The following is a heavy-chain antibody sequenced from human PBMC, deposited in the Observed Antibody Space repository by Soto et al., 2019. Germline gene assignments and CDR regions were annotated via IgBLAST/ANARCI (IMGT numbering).Heavy chain of an antibody. J-gene: IGHJ4*02. D-gene: IGHD3-9*01. Sequence: GESLKISCKGSGYSFTSYWISWVRQMPGKGLEWIGIIYPDDSETRYSPSFQGRVTISVDRSITTTYLQWNTLQASDTATYYCRRGAEGTVPPTVQRHFDWVCGHWGQGTRVTVPQ. V-gene: IGHV5-51*01. CDR3: RRGAEGTVPPTVQRHFDWVCGH. CDR2: IYPDDSET. CDR1: GYSFTSYW.